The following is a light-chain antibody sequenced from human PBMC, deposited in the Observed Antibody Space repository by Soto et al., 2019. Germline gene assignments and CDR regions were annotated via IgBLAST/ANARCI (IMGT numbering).Light chain of an antibody. CDR2: DAS. CDR3: QQRSIWPTMT. V-gene: IGKV3-11*01. CDR1: QSVSNNY. Sequence: EIVLTQCPGTLSLSPGERATLPCRASQSVSNNYLAWYQQKPGQAPSPIIYDASNRANGIPARFSGSGSGTDLTLTISSLESEDSAVYYCQQRSIWPTMTFGQGTRLEIK. J-gene: IGKJ5*01.